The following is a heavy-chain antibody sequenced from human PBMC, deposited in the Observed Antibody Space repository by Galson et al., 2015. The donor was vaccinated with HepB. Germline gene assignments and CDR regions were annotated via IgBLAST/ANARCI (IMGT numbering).Heavy chain of an antibody. CDR2: IYYRGDT. CDR1: GDSISGYF. CDR3: ARLLRGSLNYFDF. Sequence: TLSLTCTVSGDSISGYFWSWIRQPPGESLEWIGYIYYRGDTNYNPSLKSRVTMSVDMSKSQFSLKLTSVSAADTAVYYCARLLRGSLNYFDFWGQGTLVSVSS. J-gene: IGHJ4*01. D-gene: IGHD3-10*01. V-gene: IGHV4-59*08.